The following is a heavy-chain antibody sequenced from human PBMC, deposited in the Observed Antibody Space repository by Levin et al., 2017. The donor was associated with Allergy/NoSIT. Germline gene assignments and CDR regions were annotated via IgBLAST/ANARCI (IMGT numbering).Heavy chain of an antibody. CDR1: GFALSGFA. Sequence: GESLKISCAASGFALSGFAMSWVRQAPGQGLGWVSAISDSGAHTYYADSVRGRFTISRDNSRNTLVLQMNTLGAEDPAVSYCAKSQGLSWRSFGDWGQGTRVTVSS. D-gene: IGHD3-3*01. V-gene: IGHV3-23*01. CDR3: AKSQGLSWRSFGD. J-gene: IGHJ4*02. CDR2: ISDSGAHT.